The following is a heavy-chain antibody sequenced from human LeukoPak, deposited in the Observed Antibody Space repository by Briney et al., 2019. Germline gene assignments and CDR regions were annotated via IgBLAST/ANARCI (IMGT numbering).Heavy chain of an antibody. J-gene: IGHJ4*02. CDR3: ARGFDSKSTYFDY. D-gene: IGHD5-12*01. CDR1: GGSISSYY. Sequence: SETLSHTCTVSGGSISSYYWSWIRQPPGKGLEWIGYISYSGSTNYNPSLKSRVTISLDTSKNQFSLKLRSVTAADTAVYYCARGFDSKSTYFDYWGQGTLVTVSS. CDR2: ISYSGST. V-gene: IGHV4-59*01.